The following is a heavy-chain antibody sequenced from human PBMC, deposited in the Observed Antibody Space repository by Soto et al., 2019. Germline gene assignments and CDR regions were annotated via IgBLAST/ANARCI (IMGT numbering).Heavy chain of an antibody. CDR2: IYPGDSDT. CDR3: ARLFDTSGWYDY. Sequence: GGSQKIPCHGSGYSFTSYWIGWGRQMPGKGLERMGIIYPGDSDTRYSPSFQGQVTISADKSITTTYLQWSSLKASDTAIYNCARLFDTSGWYDYWGQGTLVTVSS. CDR1: GYSFTSYW. J-gene: IGHJ4*02. V-gene: IGHV5-51*01. D-gene: IGHD6-19*01.